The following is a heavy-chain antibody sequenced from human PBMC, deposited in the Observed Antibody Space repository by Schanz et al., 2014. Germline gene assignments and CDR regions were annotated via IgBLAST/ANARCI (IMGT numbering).Heavy chain of an antibody. D-gene: IGHD3-10*01. CDR1: GFNFSSYS. V-gene: IGHV3-21*04. J-gene: IGHJ3*02. CDR3: AKGRFGELSAFDI. CDR2: VSRSTPDI. Sequence: EVKMVESGGGLVKPGGSLRLSCAASGFNFSSYSLNWVRQAPGKGLEWVSYVSRSTPDIYYADSVKGRFTISRDNSKNTLYLQMNSLRAEDTAVYYCAKGRFGELSAFDIWGQGTMVTVSS.